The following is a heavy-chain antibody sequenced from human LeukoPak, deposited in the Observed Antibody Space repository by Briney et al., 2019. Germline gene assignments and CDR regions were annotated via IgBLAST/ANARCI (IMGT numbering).Heavy chain of an antibody. Sequence: GRSLRLSCAASGFTFSTYAMHWVRQAPGKGLEWVAVIPYDGSNKYYADSVKGRFTISRENSKNRLYLQMNSLRAEDTAVYYCARAEGYGGELDSWGQGTLVT. D-gene: IGHD4-23*01. V-gene: IGHV3-30*04. CDR2: IPYDGSNK. CDR3: ARAEGYGGELDS. J-gene: IGHJ4*02. CDR1: GFTFSTYA.